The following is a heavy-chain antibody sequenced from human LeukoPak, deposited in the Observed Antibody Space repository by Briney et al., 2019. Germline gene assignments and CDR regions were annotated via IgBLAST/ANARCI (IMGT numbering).Heavy chain of an antibody. CDR3: ARDVMWANFDY. V-gene: IGHV1-2*02. Sequence: ASVKASCKASGYTFTGYYIHWVRQAPGQGLEWMGWINPNSGGANYAQNFQGRVTLTRDTSISTAYMELSRLTSDDTAVYYCARDVMWANFDYWGQGTLVTVSS. CDR1: GYTFTGYY. D-gene: IGHD1-26*01. CDR2: INPNSGGA. J-gene: IGHJ4*02.